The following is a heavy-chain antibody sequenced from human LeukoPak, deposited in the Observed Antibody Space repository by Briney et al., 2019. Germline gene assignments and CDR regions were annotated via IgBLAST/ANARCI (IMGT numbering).Heavy chain of an antibody. V-gene: IGHV4-59*08. CDR1: GGSISSYY. J-gene: IGHJ3*02. CDR2: LDYSGSP. Sequence: SETLSLTCTVSGGSISSYYWSWIRLPPGKGLEWIGFLDYSGSPNYNPSFKSRLTVSVDTSKNQFSLKLRSVTAADTAVYYCARVIVKSGAFDIWGQGTMVTASS. CDR3: ARVIVKSGAFDI. D-gene: IGHD1-26*01.